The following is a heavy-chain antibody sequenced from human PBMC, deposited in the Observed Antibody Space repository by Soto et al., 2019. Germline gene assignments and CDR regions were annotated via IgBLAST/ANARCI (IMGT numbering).Heavy chain of an antibody. V-gene: IGHV4-34*01. Sequence: SETLSLTCAVYGGSFSGYYWSWIRQPPGKGLEWIGEINHSGSTNYNPSLKSRVTISVDTSKNQFSLKLSSVTAADTAVYYCARDPRGAAPYFDYWGQGTLVTVSS. D-gene: IGHD1-26*01. CDR1: GGSFSGYY. J-gene: IGHJ4*02. CDR3: ARDPRGAAPYFDY. CDR2: INHSGST.